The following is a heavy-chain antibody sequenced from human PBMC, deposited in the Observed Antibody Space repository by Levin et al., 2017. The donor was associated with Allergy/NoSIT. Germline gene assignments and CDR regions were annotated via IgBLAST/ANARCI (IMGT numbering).Heavy chain of an antibody. Sequence: SETLPLTCTVSGGSISSYYYSWIRQPPGKGLEWIAYMYYSGSTNYNPSLKSRVTISVDTSKNQFSLKLRSVTAADTAVYYCARATRSSLIHYFDHWGQGTLVTVSS. CDR2: MYYSGST. J-gene: IGHJ4*02. D-gene: IGHD6-13*01. CDR1: GGSISSYY. CDR3: ARATRSSLIHYFDH. V-gene: IGHV4-59*01.